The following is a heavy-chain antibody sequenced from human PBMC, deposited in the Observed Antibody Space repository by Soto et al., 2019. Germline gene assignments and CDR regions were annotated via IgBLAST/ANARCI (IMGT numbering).Heavy chain of an antibody. CDR2: INPSGGST. CDR1: GYTFTSYY. CDR3: ARAGEPYYYDSSGYSNWFDP. Sequence: ASVKVSCKASGYTFTSYYMHWVLQAPGQGLEWMGIINPSGGSTSYAQKFQGRVTMTRDTSTSTVYMELSSLRSEDTAVYYCARAGEPYYYDSSGYSNWFDPWGQGTLVTVSS. V-gene: IGHV1-46*01. D-gene: IGHD3-22*01. J-gene: IGHJ5*02.